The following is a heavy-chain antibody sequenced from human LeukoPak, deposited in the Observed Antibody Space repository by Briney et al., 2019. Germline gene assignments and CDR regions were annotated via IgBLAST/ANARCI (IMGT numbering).Heavy chain of an antibody. J-gene: IGHJ4*02. V-gene: IGHV1-2*02. CDR1: GYTFTGYY. D-gene: IGHD3-10*01. Sequence: ASVKVSCKASGYTFTGYYLHWVRQAPGQGLEWMGWINPSSGGTNYAQKFQGRVTMTRDTSISTAYMELSRLRSDDTAVYYCARSGSGSYYDTFDYWGQGTLVTVSS. CDR3: ARSGSGSYYDTFDY. CDR2: INPSSGGT.